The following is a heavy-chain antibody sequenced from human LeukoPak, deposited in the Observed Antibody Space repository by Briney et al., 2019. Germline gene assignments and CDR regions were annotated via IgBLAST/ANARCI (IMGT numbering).Heavy chain of an antibody. CDR3: ARDPLISSGYYSITKPFVFDI. CDR2: IHHSGST. Sequence: KPSETLSLTCAVYGGSFSGYYWSWIRQPPGKGLEWIGEIHHSGSTNYNPSLKSRVTISGDTSKNQFSLKLSSVTAADTAVYYCARDPLISSGYYSITKPFVFDIWGQGTRVTVSS. D-gene: IGHD3-22*01. CDR1: GGSFSGYY. J-gene: IGHJ3*02. V-gene: IGHV4-34*01.